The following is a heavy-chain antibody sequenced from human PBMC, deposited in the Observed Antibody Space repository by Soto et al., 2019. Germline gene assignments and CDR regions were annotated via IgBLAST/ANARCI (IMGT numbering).Heavy chain of an antibody. D-gene: IGHD3-3*01. CDR1: GFLFSSYS. CDR3: ATPLRAWRDYYYYGMDV. J-gene: IGHJ6*02. Sequence: EVQLMESGGGVVKPGGSLRLSCAASGFLFSSYSVNWVRQAPGKGLEWVASISSSGVDIYYGDSVKGRFTISRDNARNSLYLQMNSLRAEDTAVYYCATPLRAWRDYYYYGMDVWGQGTTVTV. V-gene: IGHV3-21*02. CDR2: ISSSGVDI.